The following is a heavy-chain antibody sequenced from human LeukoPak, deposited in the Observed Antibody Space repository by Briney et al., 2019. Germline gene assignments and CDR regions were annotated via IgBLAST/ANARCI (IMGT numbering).Heavy chain of an antibody. J-gene: IGHJ5*01. Sequence: ASVKVSCKVSGYTLTELSMHWVRQTPGKGLEWMGGFDPEYGETIYAQKFQGRVTMTEDTSTDTAYMELSSLRSEDTAMYFCARDLVCTVNCKDSWGQGTLVTVSS. CDR3: ARDLVCTVNCKDS. V-gene: IGHV1-24*01. CDR2: FDPEYGET. CDR1: GYTLTELS. D-gene: IGHD3/OR15-3a*01.